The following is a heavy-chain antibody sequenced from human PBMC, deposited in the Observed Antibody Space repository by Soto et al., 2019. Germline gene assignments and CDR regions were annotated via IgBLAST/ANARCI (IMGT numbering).Heavy chain of an antibody. D-gene: IGHD5-12*01. Sequence: EVQLVESGGGLVQPGRSLRLSCAASGFTFDDYAMHWVRQAPGKGLEWVSGISWNSGSIGYADSVKGRFTISRDNAKNSLYLQMNSLRAEDTALYYCAKDHQYSGYELTYFDYWGKGTLVTVSS. CDR1: GFTFDDYA. CDR2: ISWNSGSI. CDR3: AKDHQYSGYELTYFDY. V-gene: IGHV3-9*01. J-gene: IGHJ4*02.